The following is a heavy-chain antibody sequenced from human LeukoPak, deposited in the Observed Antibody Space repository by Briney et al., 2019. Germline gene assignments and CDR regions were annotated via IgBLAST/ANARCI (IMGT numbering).Heavy chain of an antibody. V-gene: IGHV3-33*01. J-gene: IGHJ4*02. CDR3: ARDGVGATTGFDY. D-gene: IGHD1-26*01. CDR2: IWYDGSNK. Sequence: GGSLRLSCAASGFTFSSYGMHWVRQAPGKGLEWVAVIWYDGSNKYYADSVKGRFTISRDNSKNTLYLQMNSLRADDTAVYYCARDGVGATTGFDYSGQGTLVTVSS. CDR1: GFTFSSYG.